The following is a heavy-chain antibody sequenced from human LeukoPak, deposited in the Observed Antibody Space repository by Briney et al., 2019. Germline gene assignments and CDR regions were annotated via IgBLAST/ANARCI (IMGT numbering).Heavy chain of an antibody. V-gene: IGHV1-69*13. CDR3: ARDCSSTSCHFQH. J-gene: IGHJ1*01. D-gene: IGHD2-2*01. CDR2: IIPIFGTA. Sequence: GASVKVSCKASGGTFSSYAISWVRQAPGQGLEWMGGIIPIFGTANYAQKFQGRVTITADESTSTAYIELSSLRSEDTAVYYCARDCSSTSCHFQHWGQGTLVTVSS. CDR1: GGTFSSYA.